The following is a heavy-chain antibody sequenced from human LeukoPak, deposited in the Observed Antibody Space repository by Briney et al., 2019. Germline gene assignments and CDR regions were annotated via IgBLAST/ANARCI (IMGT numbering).Heavy chain of an antibody. V-gene: IGHV4-4*07. Sequence: TSETLSLTCTVSGGAISGYYWSWIRQPAGKGLEWLGRVYSSGSTKYNPSLESRVTMSVDTSKNQFSLKLSSVTAADTAVYYCARASNLTDDAFDIWGQGTMVTVSS. CDR1: GGAISGYY. CDR2: VYSSGST. CDR3: ARASNLTDDAFDI. J-gene: IGHJ3*02. D-gene: IGHD6-6*01.